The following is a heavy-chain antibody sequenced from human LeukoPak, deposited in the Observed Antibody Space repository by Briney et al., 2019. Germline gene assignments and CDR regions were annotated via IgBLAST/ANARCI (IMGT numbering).Heavy chain of an antibody. CDR1: GYTFTSYG. CDR2: ISAYNGNT. D-gene: IGHD6-6*01. Sequence: ASVKVSCKASGYTFTSYGISWVRQAPGQGLEWMGWISAYNGNTNYAQKLQGRVTMTTDTSTSTAYMELRSLRSDDTAVYYCARTNIAARLIPRYYYYYMDVWGKGTTVTVSS. J-gene: IGHJ6*03. V-gene: IGHV1-18*01. CDR3: ARTNIAARLIPRYYYYYMDV.